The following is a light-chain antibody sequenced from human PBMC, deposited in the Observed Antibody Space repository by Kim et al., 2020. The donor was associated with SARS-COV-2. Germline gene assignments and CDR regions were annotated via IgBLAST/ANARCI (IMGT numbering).Light chain of an antibody. CDR1: NIGAKT. CDR3: QVSDNTYDHPYYV. Sequence: SYELTQPPSVSVAPGKTARVTCGGNNIGAKTVNWYRQSPGQAPVLVIYDDSNRPSGIPERFSGSNSGSTATLTISRVEAGDEADYYCQVSDNTYDHPYYVFGTGTTVTVL. V-gene: IGLV3-21*04. J-gene: IGLJ1*01. CDR2: DDS.